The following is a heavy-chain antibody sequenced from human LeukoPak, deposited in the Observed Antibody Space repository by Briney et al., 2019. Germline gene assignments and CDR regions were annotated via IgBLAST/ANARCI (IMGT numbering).Heavy chain of an antibody. CDR2: ISYSGST. Sequence: PSETLSLTCTVSGDSISNFYWSWIRQPPGRGLEWIGYISYSGSTIYNPSLKSRVTISADTSKNQFSLKLSSVTAADTAVYYCARQVVVGGYYGEVQLDYWGRGTLVTVSS. CDR1: GDSISNFY. CDR3: ARQVVVGGYYGEVQLDY. J-gene: IGHJ4*02. V-gene: IGHV4-59*08. D-gene: IGHD3-3*01.